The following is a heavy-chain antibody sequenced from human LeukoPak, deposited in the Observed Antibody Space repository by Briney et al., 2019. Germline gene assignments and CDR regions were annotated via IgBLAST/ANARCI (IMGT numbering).Heavy chain of an antibody. CDR3: ASSGAISMIRNNWFDP. J-gene: IGHJ5*02. Sequence: SGGSLRLSCAASGLTFSSYSFHWVRQAPGKGLEWVSSISTRSGTYTYYADSVKGRFIISRDNAKNSLYLQMNSLRSDDTAVYYCASSGAISMIRNNWFDPWGQGTLVTVSS. CDR2: ISTRSGTYT. CDR1: GLTFSSYS. V-gene: IGHV3-21*01. D-gene: IGHD3-22*01.